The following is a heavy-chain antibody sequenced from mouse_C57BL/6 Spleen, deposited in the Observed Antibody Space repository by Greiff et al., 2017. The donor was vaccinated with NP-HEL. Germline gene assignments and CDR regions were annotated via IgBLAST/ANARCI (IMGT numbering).Heavy chain of an antibody. D-gene: IGHD2-2*01. CDR1: GYTFTSYW. V-gene: IGHV1-64*01. CDR2: IHPNSGST. CDR3: TKKAVYYGYDEFAY. Sequence: QVQLQQPGAELVKPGASVKLSCKASGYTFTSYWMHWVKQRPGQGLEWIGMIHPNSGSTNYNEKFKSKAKLTVDKSSSTAYMQLSSLTSEDSAVYYCTKKAVYYGYDEFAYWGQGTLVTVSA. J-gene: IGHJ3*01.